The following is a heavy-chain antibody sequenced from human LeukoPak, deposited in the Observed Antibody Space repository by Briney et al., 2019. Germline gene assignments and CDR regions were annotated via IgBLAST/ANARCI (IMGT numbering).Heavy chain of an antibody. CDR3: ARGGAAAGPKWVDY. J-gene: IGHJ4*02. V-gene: IGHV3-64*01. Sequence: GGSLRLSCAASGFTFSSYAMHWVRQAPGKGLEYVSAISSNGGSTYYANSVKGRFTISRDNSKNTLYLQIGSLRAEDMAVYYCARGGAAAGPKWVDYWGQGTLVTVSS. D-gene: IGHD6-13*01. CDR1: GFTFSSYA. CDR2: ISSNGGST.